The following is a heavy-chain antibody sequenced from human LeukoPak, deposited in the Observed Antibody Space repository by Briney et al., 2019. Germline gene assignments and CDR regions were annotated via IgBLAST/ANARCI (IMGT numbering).Heavy chain of an antibody. CDR3: ARVLHAPYLIDS. CDR2: MYSSGTT. V-gene: IGHV4-61*02. Sequence: SQTLSLSCSVSGASMTSGKSYWSWIRQPAGKRPEFVGRMYSSGTTNYNPSLRSRVTISVDTSKNLFTLNLTSVTAADTALYFCARVLHAPYLIDSWGQGTLVTVSS. CDR1: GASMTSGKSY. J-gene: IGHJ4*02. D-gene: IGHD2-8*01.